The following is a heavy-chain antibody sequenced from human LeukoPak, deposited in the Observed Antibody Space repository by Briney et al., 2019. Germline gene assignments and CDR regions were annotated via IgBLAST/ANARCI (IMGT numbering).Heavy chain of an antibody. D-gene: IGHD6-13*01. V-gene: IGHV3-23*01. CDR2: ISGSGGST. CDR1: GFTFSSYA. CDR3: AKTYSSSWYGLDGLVFDY. J-gene: IGHJ4*02. Sequence: PGGSLRLSCAASGFTFSSYAMSWVRQAPGKGLEWVSAISGSGGSTYYADSVKGRFTISRDNSKNTLYLQMNSLRAEDTAVYYCAKTYSSSWYGLDGLVFDYWGQGTLVTVSS.